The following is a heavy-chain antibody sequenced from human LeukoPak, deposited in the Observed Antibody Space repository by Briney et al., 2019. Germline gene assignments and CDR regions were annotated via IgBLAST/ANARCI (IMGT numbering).Heavy chain of an antibody. CDR3: ARDDSGSCYF. Sequence: PGGSLRLSCAASGFTFSSYAMHWVRQASGKGLEWVAVISYDGSNKYYADSVKGRFTISKNTLYLQMNSLRAEDTAVYYCARDDSGSCYFWGQGTLVTVSS. CDR2: ISYDGSNK. V-gene: IGHV3-30*04. D-gene: IGHD2-15*01. CDR1: GFTFSSYA. J-gene: IGHJ4*02.